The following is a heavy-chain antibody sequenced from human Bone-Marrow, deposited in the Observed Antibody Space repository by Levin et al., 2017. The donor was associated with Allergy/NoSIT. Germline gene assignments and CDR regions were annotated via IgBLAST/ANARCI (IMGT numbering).Heavy chain of an antibody. J-gene: IGHJ4*02. CDR3: AKDLAGGEDWLQRYFDY. CDR1: GFSFRSFG. D-gene: IGHD5-24*01. V-gene: IGHV3-30*18. Sequence: GGSLRLSCAASGFSFRSFGMHWVRQAPAKGLEWVALMSYDGSTTHYADSVKGRFTISRDNDKNTLYLQMNSLSSEDTAVYYCAKDLAGGEDWLQRYFDYWGQGTLVTVSS. CDR2: MSYDGSTT.